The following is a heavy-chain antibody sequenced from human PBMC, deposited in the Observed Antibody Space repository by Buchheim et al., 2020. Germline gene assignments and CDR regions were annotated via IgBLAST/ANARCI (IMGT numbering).Heavy chain of an antibody. CDR2: ISGGSSTI. CDR1: GFTFSSYS. J-gene: IGHJ4*02. V-gene: IGHV3-48*01. Sequence: EVQLVESGGGLVQPGGSLRLSCAASGFTFSSYSMNWVRQAPGKGLEWVSYISGGSSTIYYADSVKGRFTISRDTAKNSLYLQMNSLRAEDTAVYYCARVQYYYDSSGYYPDYWGQGTL. CDR3: ARVQYYYDSSGYYPDY. D-gene: IGHD3-22*01.